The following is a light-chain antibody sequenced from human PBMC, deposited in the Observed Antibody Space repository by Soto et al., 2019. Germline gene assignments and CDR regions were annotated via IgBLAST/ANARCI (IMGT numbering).Light chain of an antibody. CDR1: SRDVGGYNY. CDR2: DVS. CDR3: SSYTSSSTRV. J-gene: IGLJ1*01. Sequence: FVLPQAASGSGSPGQSITISCAGTSRDVGGYNYVSWYQQHPGKAPKLMIYDVSKRPSGVSNRFSGPKSGNTASLTISGLQAEDEADYYCSSYTSSSTRVFGTGTKVTVL. V-gene: IGLV2-14*01.